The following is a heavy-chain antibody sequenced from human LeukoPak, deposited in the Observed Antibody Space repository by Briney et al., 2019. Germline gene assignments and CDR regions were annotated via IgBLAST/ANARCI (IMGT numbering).Heavy chain of an antibody. D-gene: IGHD3-10*01. J-gene: IGHJ4*02. V-gene: IGHV3-74*01. CDR3: ARDRYYGPGPGDY. CDR1: GFIFSSYW. Sequence: PGGSLRLSCAASGFIFSSYWMHWVRQAPGKGLVWVSRINSDGSSTSYADSVKGRFTISRDNAKNTLYLQMNSLRAEDTAVYYCARDRYYGPGPGDYWGQGTLVTVSS. CDR2: INSDGSST.